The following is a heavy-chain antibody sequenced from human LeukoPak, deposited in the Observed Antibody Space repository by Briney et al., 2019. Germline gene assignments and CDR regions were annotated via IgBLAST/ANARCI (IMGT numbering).Heavy chain of an antibody. V-gene: IGHV3-23*01. D-gene: IGHD5-18*01. CDR1: GFTFSSYA. CDR3: AERRGYKYGCGRDV. Sequence: GGSLSLSCAASGFTFSSYAMSWVRQAPGKGLEWVSAISGSGGSTYYADSVKGRFTISRDNSKHTLYLQMNSLRAEDTAVYYFAERRGYKYGCGRDVWGQGTLVTVSS. J-gene: IGHJ4*02. CDR2: ISGSGGST.